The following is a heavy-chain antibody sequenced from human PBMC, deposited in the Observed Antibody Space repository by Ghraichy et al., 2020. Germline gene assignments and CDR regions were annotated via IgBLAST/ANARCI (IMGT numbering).Heavy chain of an antibody. CDR2: INHSGST. CDR3: ASRGAYNFDY. Sequence: SQTLSLTCAVYGGSFSGYYWSWIRQPPGKGLEWIGEINHSGSTNYNPSLKSRVTISVDTSKNQFSLKLSSVTAADTAVYYCASRGAYNFDYWGQGTLVTVSS. V-gene: IGHV4-34*01. J-gene: IGHJ4*02. CDR1: GGSFSGYY. D-gene: IGHD1-26*01.